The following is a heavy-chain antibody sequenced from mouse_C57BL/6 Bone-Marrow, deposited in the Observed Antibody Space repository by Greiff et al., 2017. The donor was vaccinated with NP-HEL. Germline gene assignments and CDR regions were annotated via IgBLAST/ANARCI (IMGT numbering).Heavy chain of an antibody. V-gene: IGHV14-4*01. Sequence: VQLKESGAELVRPGASVKLSCTASGFNIKDDYMHWVKQRPEQGLEWIGWIDPENGDTEYASKFQGKATITADTSSNTAYLQLSSLTSEDTAVYYCTKGYRLYAMDYWGQGTSVTVSS. D-gene: IGHD2-14*01. CDR3: TKGYRLYAMDY. CDR1: GFNIKDDY. J-gene: IGHJ4*01. CDR2: IDPENGDT.